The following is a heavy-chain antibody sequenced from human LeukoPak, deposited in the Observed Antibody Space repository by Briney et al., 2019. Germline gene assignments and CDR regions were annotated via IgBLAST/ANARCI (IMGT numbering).Heavy chain of an antibody. V-gene: IGHV3-9*01. CDR1: GFTFDDYA. CDR2: ISWNSGSI. D-gene: IGHD4/OR15-4a*01. J-gene: IGHJ4*02. Sequence: GRSLRLSCATSGFTFDDYAMHWVRQAPGKGLEWVSGISWNSGSIGYADSVKGRFTISRDNAKNSLYLQMNSLRAEDTAVYYCASLTDFDYWGQGTLVTVSS. CDR3: ASLTDFDY.